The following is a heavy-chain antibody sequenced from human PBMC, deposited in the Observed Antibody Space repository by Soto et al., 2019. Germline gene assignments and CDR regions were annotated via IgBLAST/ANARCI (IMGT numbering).Heavy chain of an antibody. CDR1: GGSISSGGYY. D-gene: IGHD1-26*01. CDR3: ARATVGAPDFHY. J-gene: IGHJ4*02. V-gene: IGHV4-31*03. Sequence: QVQLQESGPGLVKPSQTLSLTCTVSGGSISSGGYYWSWIRQHPGKGLEWIGYIYYSGSTYYNPSLKSRVTLAVATSKNQSSLKLISVTAADTAVYYCARATVGAPDFHYWGQGTLVTVSS. CDR2: IYYSGST.